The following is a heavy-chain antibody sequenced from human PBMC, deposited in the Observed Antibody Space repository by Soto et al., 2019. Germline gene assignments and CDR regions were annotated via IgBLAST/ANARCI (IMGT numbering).Heavy chain of an antibody. D-gene: IGHD3-3*01. J-gene: IGHJ6*03. V-gene: IGHV3-23*01. CDR2: ISGSGGST. CDR3: AKGFGFSYYYYYMDV. Sequence: GGSLRLSCAASGFTFSSYAMSWVRQAPGKGLEWVSAISGSGGSTYYADSVKGRFTISRGNSKNTLYLQMNSLRAEDTAVYYCAKGFGFSYYYYYMDVWGKGTTVTVSS. CDR1: GFTFSSYA.